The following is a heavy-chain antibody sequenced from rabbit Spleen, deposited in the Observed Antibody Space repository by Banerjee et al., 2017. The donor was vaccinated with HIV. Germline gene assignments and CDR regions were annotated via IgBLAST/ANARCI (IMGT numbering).Heavy chain of an antibody. J-gene: IGHJ4*01. Sequence: QEQLVESGGGLVQPEGSLTLTCRASGFPFTDKDVMCWVRQAPGEGLEWIGCLNSITGMTVVATWTKGRFTLSGASSPAVFLQMTSLSAADTAADFCARSSATMTMVITGFYFILWGPGTLVTV. CDR1: GFPFTDKDV. D-gene: IGHD2-1*01. V-gene: IGHV1S45*01. CDR2: LNSITGMT. CDR3: ARSSATMTMVITGFYFIL.